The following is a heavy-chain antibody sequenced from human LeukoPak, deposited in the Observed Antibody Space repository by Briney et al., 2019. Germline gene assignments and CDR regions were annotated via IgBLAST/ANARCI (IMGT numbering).Heavy chain of an antibody. V-gene: IGHV1-2*02. Sequence: GASVKVSCKASGYTFTGCYMHWVRQAPGQGLEWMGWINPNSGGTNYAQKFQGRVTMTRDTSISTAYMELSRLRSDDTAVYYCARAGPYDYYDSSGHDYWGQGTLVTVSS. J-gene: IGHJ4*02. CDR1: GYTFTGCY. D-gene: IGHD3-22*01. CDR2: INPNSGGT. CDR3: ARAGPYDYYDSSGHDY.